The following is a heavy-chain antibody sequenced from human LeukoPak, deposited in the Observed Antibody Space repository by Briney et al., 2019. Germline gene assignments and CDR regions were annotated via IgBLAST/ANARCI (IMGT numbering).Heavy chain of an antibody. J-gene: IGHJ4*02. CDR3: TIPPHYYDILTGYVDY. CDR1: GFTFSNAW. D-gene: IGHD3-9*01. CDR2: IKSKTDGGTT. Sequence: GGSLRLSCAASGFTFSNAWMSWVRQAPGKGREWVGRIKSKTDGGTTDNAAPVKGRLTISRDDSKNTPYLQMNSLKTEDTAVYYCTIPPHYYDILTGYVDYWGQGTLVTVSS. V-gene: IGHV3-15*01.